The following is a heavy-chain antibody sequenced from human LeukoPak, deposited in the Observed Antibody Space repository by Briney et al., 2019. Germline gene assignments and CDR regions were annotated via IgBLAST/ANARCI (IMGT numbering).Heavy chain of an antibody. D-gene: IGHD2-8*01. V-gene: IGHV3-21*01. Sequence: PGGSLRLSCAASGFTFSSYSMNWVRQAPGKGLEWVSSISSSSSYIYYADSVKGRFTISRDNAKNSLYLQMNSLRAEDTAVYYCAKAPGGSMLYYLFLGRWGKGTTVNVSS. CDR1: GFTFSSYS. J-gene: IGHJ6*01. CDR2: ISSSSSYI. CDR3: AKAPGGSMLYYLFLGR.